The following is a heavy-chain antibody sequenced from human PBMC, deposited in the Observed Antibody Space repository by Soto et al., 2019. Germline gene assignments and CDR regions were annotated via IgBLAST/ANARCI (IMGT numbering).Heavy chain of an antibody. CDR2: IDPSDSYT. V-gene: IGHV5-10-1*01. CDR3: AREIVVVPAAIPSLYYYYGMDV. J-gene: IGHJ6*02. Sequence: GESLKISCMGSGYSFTSYWISWVRQMPGKGLEWMGRIDPSDSYTNYSPSFQGHVTISADKSISTAYLQWSSLKASDTAMYYCAREIVVVPAAIPSLYYYYGMDVWGQGTTVTVSS. D-gene: IGHD2-2*02. CDR1: GYSFTSYW.